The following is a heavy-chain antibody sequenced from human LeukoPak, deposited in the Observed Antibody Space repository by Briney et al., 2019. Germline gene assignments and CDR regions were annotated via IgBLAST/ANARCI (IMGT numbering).Heavy chain of an antibody. J-gene: IGHJ4*02. CDR3: ARDWPLGGGSYFDY. CDR1: GFTFSSYS. CDR2: ISSSSSTI. Sequence: GGSLRLSCAASGFTFSSYSMNWVRQAPGKGLEWVSYISSSSSTIYYADSVKGRFTISRDNSKNTLYLQMNSLRAEDTAVYYCARDWPLGGGSYFDYWGQGTLVTVSS. D-gene: IGHD3-16*01. V-gene: IGHV3-48*01.